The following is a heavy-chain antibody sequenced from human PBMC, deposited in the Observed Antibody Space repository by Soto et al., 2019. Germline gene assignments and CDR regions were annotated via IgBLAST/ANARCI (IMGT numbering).Heavy chain of an antibody. V-gene: IGHV3-35*01. CDR1: GFTFSNSD. D-gene: IGHD1-1*01. Sequence: VGSLRLSCAASGFTFSNSDMNWVRQAPGKGLEWVSGVSWNGSRTHYADSVKGRFIISRDNSKNTLYLQMNSLRVEDTATYYCAGALENPYFYYGLNVWGQGTTVTVSS. CDR2: VSWNGSRT. J-gene: IGHJ6*02. CDR3: AGALENPYFYYGLNV.